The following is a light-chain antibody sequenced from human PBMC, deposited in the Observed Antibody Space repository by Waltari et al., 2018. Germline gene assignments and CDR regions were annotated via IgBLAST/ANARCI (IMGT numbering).Light chain of an antibody. V-gene: IGKV3-20*01. J-gene: IGKJ1*01. Sequence: EIVLTQSPGTLSLSPGEGATLSCRASQSVSSSYLGWYQQKPGQAPRSLISATSSRATGIPDRFIGSGSRTDFTLTITRLEPEDFAVYYCQQYGTSPPTFGQGTKVEIE. CDR2: ATS. CDR1: QSVSSSY. CDR3: QQYGTSPPT.